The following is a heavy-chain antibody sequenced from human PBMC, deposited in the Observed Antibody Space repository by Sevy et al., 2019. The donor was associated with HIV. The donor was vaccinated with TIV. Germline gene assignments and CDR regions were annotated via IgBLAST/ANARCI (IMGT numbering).Heavy chain of an antibody. V-gene: IGHV3-30*18. CDR1: GFTFSSYG. CDR2: ISNDGSNK. Sequence: GGSLRLSCAASGFTFSSYGMHWVRQAPGKGLGWGAVISNDGSNKYYADSVKGRFTISRDNYKNTLYLQMDSLRAEDTAVYYCAKDERDCSSTSCYAGAAGLFDYWGQGTLVTVSS. J-gene: IGHJ4*02. CDR3: AKDERDCSSTSCYAGAAGLFDY. D-gene: IGHD2-2*01.